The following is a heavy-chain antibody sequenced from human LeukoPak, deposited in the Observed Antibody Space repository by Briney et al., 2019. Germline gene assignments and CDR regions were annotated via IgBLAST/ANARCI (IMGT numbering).Heavy chain of an antibody. J-gene: IGHJ6*02. CDR3: ARSFWNDLEYYYNGLDV. Sequence: GGSLRLSCAGSGFTFSSYEMTWVRQAPGKGPEWVSAISGNGDSTYYADSVKGRFTISRDNSKNTLHLQMNSMRAEDTAVYYCARSFWNDLEYYYNGLDVWGQGTTVTVSS. D-gene: IGHD1-1*01. CDR2: ISGNGDST. V-gene: IGHV3-23*01. CDR1: GFTFSSYE.